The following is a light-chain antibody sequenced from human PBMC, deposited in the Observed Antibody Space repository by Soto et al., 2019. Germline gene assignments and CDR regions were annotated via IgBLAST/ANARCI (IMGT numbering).Light chain of an antibody. CDR1: QSVSSSY. V-gene: IGKV3-20*01. CDR2: GAS. J-gene: IGKJ3*01. CDR3: QHYGSSFT. Sequence: EIVLTQSPGTLSLSPGERATLSCRASQSVSSSYLAWYQQKPGQAPRLLIYGASSRATGLPDRFSGSGSGTDFTLTISRLEPEDFAVYYCQHYGSSFTFGPGTKVEIK.